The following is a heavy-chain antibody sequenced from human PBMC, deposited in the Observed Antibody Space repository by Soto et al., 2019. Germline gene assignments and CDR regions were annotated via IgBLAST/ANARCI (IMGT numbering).Heavy chain of an antibody. V-gene: IGHV3-30-3*01. Sequence: GGSLRLSCAASGLPFSSYAMHWVRQAPGKGLEWVAVISYDGSNKYYADSVKGRFTISRDNSKNTLYLQMNSLRAEDTAVYYCAREVSDGSGSYYLYYYGMDVWGQGTTVTVSS. CDR2: ISYDGSNK. CDR1: GLPFSSYA. J-gene: IGHJ6*02. CDR3: AREVSDGSGSYYLYYYGMDV. D-gene: IGHD3-10*01.